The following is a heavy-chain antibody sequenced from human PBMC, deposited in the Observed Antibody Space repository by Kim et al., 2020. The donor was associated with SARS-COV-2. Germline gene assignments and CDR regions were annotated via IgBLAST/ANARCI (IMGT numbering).Heavy chain of an antibody. V-gene: IGHV4-39*01. Sequence: SETLSLTCTVSGGSISSSSYYWGWIRQPPGKGLEWIGSIYYSGSTYYNPSLKSRVTISVDTSKNQFSLKLSSVTAADTAVYYCARLGMGWDLLAPEYYFDYWGQGTLVTVSS. CDR2: IYYSGST. CDR1: GGSISSSSYY. J-gene: IGHJ4*02. CDR3: ARLGMGWDLLAPEYYFDY. D-gene: IGHD1-26*01.